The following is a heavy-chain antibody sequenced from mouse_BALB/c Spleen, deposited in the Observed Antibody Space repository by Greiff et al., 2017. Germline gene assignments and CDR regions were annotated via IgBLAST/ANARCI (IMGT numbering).Heavy chain of an antibody. V-gene: IGHV2-2*02. CDR2: IWSGGST. CDR3: ARKGLPTRGDAMDY. Sequence: VHLVESGPGLVQPSQSLSITCTVSGFSLTSYGVHWVRQSPGKGLEWLGVIWSGGSTDYNAAFISRLSISKDNSKSQVFFKMNSLQANDTAIYYCARKGLPTRGDAMDYWGQGTSVTVSS. CDR1: GFSLTSYG. D-gene: IGHD2-4*01. J-gene: IGHJ4*01.